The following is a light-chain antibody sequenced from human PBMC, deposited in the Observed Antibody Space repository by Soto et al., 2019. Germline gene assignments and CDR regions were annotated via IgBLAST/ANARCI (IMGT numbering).Light chain of an antibody. J-gene: IGKJ2*01. CDR2: GTS. CDR1: QRMTSNY. Sequence: PGERATLSCRASQRMTSNYLAWYQQKPGQSPSLLIYGTSSRATGIPDRFSGSGSGTDFTLTISGLEPEDSAVYYCQQYGTLPPRYTFGQGTKLEIK. CDR3: QQYGTLPPRYT. V-gene: IGKV3-20*01.